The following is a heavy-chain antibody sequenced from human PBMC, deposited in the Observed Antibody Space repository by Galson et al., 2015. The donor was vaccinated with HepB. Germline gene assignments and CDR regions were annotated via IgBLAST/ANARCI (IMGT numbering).Heavy chain of an antibody. D-gene: IGHD2-2*01. Sequence: SVKVSCKASGYTFTGYYMHWVRQAPGQGLEWMGWINPDSGGTNYAQKCQGRVTMTRDTSISTAYMELSRLRSDDTAVYYCARHERCSSTSCTGPVYYWGQGTLVTVSS. CDR1: GYTFTGYY. CDR2: INPDSGGT. J-gene: IGHJ4*02. CDR3: ARHERCSSTSCTGPVYY. V-gene: IGHV1-2*02.